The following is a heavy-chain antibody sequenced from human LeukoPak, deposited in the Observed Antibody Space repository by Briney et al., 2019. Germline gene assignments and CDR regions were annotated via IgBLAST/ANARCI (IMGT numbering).Heavy chain of an antibody. CDR2: IYYSGSX. J-gene: IGHJ2*01. Sequence: SXXYXGWIRQPXGXXLEWIGSIYYSGSXYYTPSLKSRVTISGNTAXNQFSRKLSSVTAAGQDLYYXXXXXXDXXXXLWGRGXLXTVSS. V-gene: IGHV4-39*07. CDR1: SXXY. CDR3: XXXXXDXXXXL.